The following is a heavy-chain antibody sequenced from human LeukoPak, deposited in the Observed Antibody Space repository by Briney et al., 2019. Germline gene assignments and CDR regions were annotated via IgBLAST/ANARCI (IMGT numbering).Heavy chain of an antibody. J-gene: IGHJ4*02. V-gene: IGHV3-23*01. CDR3: AKRGVVIRVILVGFHKEAYYFDS. Sequence: PGGSLRLSCAVSGITLSNYGMSWVRQTPGKGLEWVAGISGSGGTTSYADSVKGRFTISRDNPKNTLYLQMNSLRAEDTAVYFCAKRGVVIRVILVGFHKEAYYFDSWGQEALVTVSS. D-gene: IGHD3-22*01. CDR2: ISGSGGTT. CDR1: GITLSNYG.